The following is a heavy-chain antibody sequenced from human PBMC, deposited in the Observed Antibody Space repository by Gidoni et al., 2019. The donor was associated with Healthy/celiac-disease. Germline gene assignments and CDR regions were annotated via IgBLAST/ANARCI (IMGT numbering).Heavy chain of an antibody. CDR1: GGTFRSHA. D-gene: IGHD3-10*01. Sequence: QVQLVQSGAEVKKPGSSVKVSCKASGGTFRSHAISWVRQAPGQGLEWMGGIIPIFGTANYAQKFQGRVTITADESTSTAYMELSSLRSEDTAVYYCARFHYYGSGSDYYFDYWGQGTLVTVSS. J-gene: IGHJ4*02. CDR3: ARFHYYGSGSDYYFDY. V-gene: IGHV1-69*01. CDR2: IIPIFGTA.